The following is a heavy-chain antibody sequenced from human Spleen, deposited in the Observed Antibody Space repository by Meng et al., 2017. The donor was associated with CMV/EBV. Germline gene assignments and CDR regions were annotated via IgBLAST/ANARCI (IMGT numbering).Heavy chain of an antibody. CDR3: ARDLDGVGQPAP. CDR1: GFNLSNYA. Sequence: AGTGFNLSNYAVRWVRQAPGKGLEWVAVISYDGSNKYYADSVRGRFTVSRDNSENTLYLQMNSPRPEDTAVYYCARDLDGVGQPAPWGQGTLVTVSS. CDR2: ISYDGSNK. V-gene: IGHV3-30*04. D-gene: IGHD3-10*01. J-gene: IGHJ5*02.